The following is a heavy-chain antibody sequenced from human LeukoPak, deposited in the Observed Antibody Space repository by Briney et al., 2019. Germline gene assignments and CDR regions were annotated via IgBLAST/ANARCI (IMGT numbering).Heavy chain of an antibody. J-gene: IGHJ5*02. CDR1: GYRFSSYW. V-gene: IGHV5-51*01. D-gene: IGHD2-15*01. Sequence: HGASLQISGKGSGYRFSSYWIAGGRQMPGKGLEGRGIIHPGDSDTRYSPSFEGQVTISARKSSRTAYLQWSSLKASDTAMYYCARLYCSGGSCFDLWGQGTLVTVSS. CDR2: IHPGDSDT. CDR3: ARLYCSGGSCFDL.